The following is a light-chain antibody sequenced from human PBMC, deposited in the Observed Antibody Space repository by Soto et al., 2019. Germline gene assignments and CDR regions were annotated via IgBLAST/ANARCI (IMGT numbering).Light chain of an antibody. J-gene: IGKJ1*01. CDR2: GAS. CDR3: QQYGSSSWT. Sequence: EIQLTQSPSTLSLSPGERATLSCRASQSVSSSYLSWYQQKPGHAPRLLIYGASIKATGIPDRFSGSGSETDFTLTISSLEPEDFAAYYCQQYGSSSWTFGQGTKVEIK. V-gene: IGKV3-20*01. CDR1: QSVSSSY.